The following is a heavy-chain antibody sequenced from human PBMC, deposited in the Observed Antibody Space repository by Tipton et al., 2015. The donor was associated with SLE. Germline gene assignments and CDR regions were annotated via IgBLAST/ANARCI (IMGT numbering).Heavy chain of an antibody. CDR2: IYYHGHGTT. D-gene: IGHD2-21*01. CDR3: ASEMQPRPGYFIP. CDR1: GGPISVGGYF. J-gene: IGHJ5*02. V-gene: IGHV4-31*03. Sequence: TLSLTCTVSGGPISVGGYFWTWIRQRPGQDIEWLGRIYYHGHGTTSYNPSLKSRLNISVDTSKNQFSLGLTDVTAADTAVYFCASEMQPRPGYFIPWGPGLLVSVSS.